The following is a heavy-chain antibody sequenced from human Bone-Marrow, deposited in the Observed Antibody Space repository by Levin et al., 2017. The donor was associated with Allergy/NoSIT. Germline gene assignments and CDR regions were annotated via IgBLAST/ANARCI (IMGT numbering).Heavy chain of an antibody. J-gene: IGHJ6*02. Sequence: AGESLKISCVASGFSFSSFAMSWVRQAPGKGLQWISAFGAYGGGRYYADSVKGRFIVSRDDSKNTLYLEMNSLRAEDTAVYYCAKALYDSSGSYHYHYGMDVWGRGTTVTVSS. CDR2: FGAYGGGR. CDR3: AKALYDSSGSYHYHYGMDV. CDR1: GFSFSSFA. D-gene: IGHD3-22*01. V-gene: IGHV3-23*01.